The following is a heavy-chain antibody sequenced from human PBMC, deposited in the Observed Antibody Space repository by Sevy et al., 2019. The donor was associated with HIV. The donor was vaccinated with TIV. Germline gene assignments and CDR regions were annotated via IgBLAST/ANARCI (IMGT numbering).Heavy chain of an antibody. CDR1: GFTFSNAW. CDR2: IKSKTDGGTT. CDR3: TTPFGGDCTNGVCSAYYYYGMDV. D-gene: IGHD2-8*01. V-gene: IGHV3-15*01. J-gene: IGHJ6*02. Sequence: GGSLRLSCAASGFTFSNAWMSWVRQAPGKGLEWVGRIKSKTDGGTTDYAAPVKGRFTISRDDSKNTLYLQMNSLKTEETAVYYCTTPFGGDCTNGVCSAYYYYGMDVWGQGTTVTVSS.